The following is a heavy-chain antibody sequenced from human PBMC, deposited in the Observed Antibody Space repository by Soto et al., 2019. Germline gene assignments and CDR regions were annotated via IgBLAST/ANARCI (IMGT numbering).Heavy chain of an antibody. V-gene: IGHV4-30-2*01. CDR2: IYHSGST. CDR1: GGSISSGGYC. Sequence: SETLSLTCAVSGGSISSGGYCWSWIRQPPGKGLEWIGYIYHSGSTYYNPSLKSRVTISVDRSKNQFCLKLSSVTAADPAEYYCARGDEGRASGFLAWSTGRWSWSDPCGQGTLVTVSS. D-gene: IGHD3-3*01. J-gene: IGHJ5*02. CDR3: ARGDEGRASGFLAWSTGRWSWSDP.